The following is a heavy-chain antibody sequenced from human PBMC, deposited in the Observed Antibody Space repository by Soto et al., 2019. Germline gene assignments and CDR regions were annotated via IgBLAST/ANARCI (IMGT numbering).Heavy chain of an antibody. D-gene: IGHD3-3*01. CDR2: IIPIFGTA. CDR1: GGTFSSYA. Sequence: ASVKVSCKASGGTFSSYAISWVRQAPGQGLEWMGGIIPIFGTANYAQKFQGRVTITADESTSTAYMELSSLRSEDTAVYYCARLQYYDFWSGYYSYGMDVWGQGTTVTVSS. CDR3: ARLQYYDFWSGYYSYGMDV. J-gene: IGHJ6*02. V-gene: IGHV1-69*13.